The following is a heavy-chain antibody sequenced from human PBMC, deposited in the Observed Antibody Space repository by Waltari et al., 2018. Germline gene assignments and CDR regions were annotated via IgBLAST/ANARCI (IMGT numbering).Heavy chain of an antibody. V-gene: IGHV4-4*02. CDR1: GCSIGSSNW. CDR2: IYHRGRN. Sequence: QVQLQQSGPGLVKPSRTLSLTCAVSGCSIGSSNWFSWVRQPPGKGREWIGAIYHRGRNNSNPSLEGRVTIAVDKSKNQYCLKVRSSTAAETAGYYGARGLLWFGDPNWVDPWGQGTLVSVSS. J-gene: IGHJ5*02. CDR3: ARGLLWFGDPNWVDP. D-gene: IGHD3-10*01.